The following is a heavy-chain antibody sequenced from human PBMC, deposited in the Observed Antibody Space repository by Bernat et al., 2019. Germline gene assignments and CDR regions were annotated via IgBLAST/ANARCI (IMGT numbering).Heavy chain of an antibody. J-gene: IGHJ4*02. CDR3: ARDVTWNYVSLFDY. V-gene: IGHV4-4*07. Sequence: QVQLQESGPGLMKPSETLSLTCTVSGGSISSYYWSWILQPAGKGLEWIGRIYTSGSTNYNPSLKSRVTMSVDTSKNQFSLKLSSVTAADTAVYYCARDVTWNYVSLFDYWGQGTLVTVSS. CDR1: GGSISSYY. CDR2: IYTSGST. D-gene: IGHD1-7*01.